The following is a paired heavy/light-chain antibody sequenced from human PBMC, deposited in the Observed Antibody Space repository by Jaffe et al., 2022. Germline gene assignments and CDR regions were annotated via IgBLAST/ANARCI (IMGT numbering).Heavy chain of an antibody. CDR2: INPSGGST. CDR1: GYTFTSYY. Sequence: QVQLVQSGAEVKKPGASVKVSCKASGYTFTSYYMHWVRQAPGQGLEWMGIINPSGGSTSYAQKFQGRVTMTRDTSTSTVYMELSSLRSEDTAVYYCARGVVVVVAATHPWYFDLWGRGTLVTVSS. CDR3: ARGVVVVVAATHPWYFDL. J-gene: IGHJ2*01. D-gene: IGHD2-15*01. V-gene: IGHV1-46*03.
Light chain of an antibody. CDR1: SSNIGAGYD. CDR3: QSYDSSLSHVV. Sequence: QSVLTQPPSVSGAPGQRVTISCTGSSSNIGAGYDVHWYQQLPGTAPKLLIYGNSNRPSGVPDRFSGSKSGTSASLAITGLQAEDEADYYCQSYDSSLSHVVFGGGTKLTVL. J-gene: IGLJ2*01. CDR2: GNS. V-gene: IGLV1-40*01.